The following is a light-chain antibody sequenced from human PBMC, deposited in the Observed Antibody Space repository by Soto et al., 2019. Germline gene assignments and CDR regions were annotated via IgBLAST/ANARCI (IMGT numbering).Light chain of an antibody. V-gene: IGKV3-11*01. CDR2: DAS. J-gene: IGKJ3*01. CDR1: QSVSSY. CDR3: QQSSNWPFT. Sequence: EIVLTQAPATLSLSPGERATLSCRASQSVSSYLAGYQQKPDHAPRLLIYDASNTATGIPARFSGSGSGTDFPLTISRVAHEDFAVYCCQQSSNWPFTFGHGTKVDN.